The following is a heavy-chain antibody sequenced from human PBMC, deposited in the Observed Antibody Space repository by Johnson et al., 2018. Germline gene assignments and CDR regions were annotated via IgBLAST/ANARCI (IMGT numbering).Heavy chain of an antibody. V-gene: IGHV4-59*03. Sequence: QVQLQESGPGLVKXSESLSLTCTVSGGSISSYYWSWIRQPPGKGLEWIGLIYYSGSPNYNPSLKSRVTISVDTAQHQFSLKLSSVTASDTAVYYCAILNPAGYGVDVWGQGTTVTVSS. CDR1: GGSISSYY. J-gene: IGHJ6*02. CDR2: IYYSGSP. CDR3: AILNPAGYGVDV.